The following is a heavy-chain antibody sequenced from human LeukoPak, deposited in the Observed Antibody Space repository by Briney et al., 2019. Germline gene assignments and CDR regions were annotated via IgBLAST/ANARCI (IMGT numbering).Heavy chain of an antibody. CDR1: GFTFSSYL. V-gene: IGHV3-7*01. Sequence: GGSLRLSCAASGFTFSSYLLSWVRQAPGKGLEWVANIKQDGSEKYYVDSVKGRFTISRDNAKNSLYLQMNSLSAEDTDVYNCARDGDSLDYWGQGTLVTVSS. CDR2: IKQDGSEK. J-gene: IGHJ4*02. D-gene: IGHD7-27*01. CDR3: ARDGDSLDY.